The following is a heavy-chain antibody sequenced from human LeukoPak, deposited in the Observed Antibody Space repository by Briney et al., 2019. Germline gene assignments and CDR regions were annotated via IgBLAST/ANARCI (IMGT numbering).Heavy chain of an antibody. CDR2: IKHSGST. CDR3: ARVGRSSQRWLQYSY. V-gene: IGHV4-34*01. D-gene: IGHD5-24*01. J-gene: IGHJ4*02. Sequence: SETLSLTCAVYGGSFSGYYWIWIRQPPGKGLECIGEIKHSGSTNYNPSLKSGVIISLDTSKNQFSLKQSSVTAADTAVYYCARVGRSSQRWLQYSYWGQGTLVTVSS. CDR1: GGSFSGYY.